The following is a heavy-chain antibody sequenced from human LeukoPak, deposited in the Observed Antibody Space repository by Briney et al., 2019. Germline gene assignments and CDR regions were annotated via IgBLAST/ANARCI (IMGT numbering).Heavy chain of an antibody. CDR1: GFTFTDSW. CDR3: ARVRYGNYFDY. J-gene: IGHJ4*02. D-gene: IGHD3-16*02. CDR2: IEPDGTEK. V-gene: IGHV3-7*04. Sequence: GGSLRLSCAASGFTFTDSWMSWVRQPPGKGLEWVVNIEPDGTEKYYVDSLKGRFTVSRDNTKNSLYLQMSSLRAEDTAVYYCARVRYGNYFDYWGQGTLVTVSS.